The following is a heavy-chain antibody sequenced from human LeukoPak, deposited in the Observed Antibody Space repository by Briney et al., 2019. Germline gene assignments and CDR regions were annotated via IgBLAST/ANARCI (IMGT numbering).Heavy chain of an antibody. V-gene: IGHV3-48*02. CDR1: GFTFSSYS. CDR2: ISSGNVTI. CDR3: ARLYCSGGSCPQDY. J-gene: IGHJ4*02. D-gene: IGHD2-15*01. Sequence: GGSLRLSCTVSGFTFSSYSMNWVRQAPGKGLEWVSYISSGNVTIYYADSVKGRFTISRDNAKNSLYLQMNSLRDEDTAVYYCARLYCSGGSCPQDYWGRGTLVTVSS.